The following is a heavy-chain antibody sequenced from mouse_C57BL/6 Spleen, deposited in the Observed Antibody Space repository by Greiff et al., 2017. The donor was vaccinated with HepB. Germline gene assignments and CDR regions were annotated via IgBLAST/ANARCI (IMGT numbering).Heavy chain of an antibody. CDR3: ARDGGSSPWFAY. CDR2: INPSNGGT. J-gene: IGHJ3*01. V-gene: IGHV1-53*01. D-gene: IGHD1-1*01. Sequence: QVQLQQPGTELVKPGASVKLSCKASGYTFTSYWMHWVKQRPGQGLEWIGNINPSNGGTNYNETFKSKATLAVDKSSSTAYMQLSSLTSEDSAVYYCARDGGSSPWFAYWGQGTLVTVSA. CDR1: GYTFTSYW.